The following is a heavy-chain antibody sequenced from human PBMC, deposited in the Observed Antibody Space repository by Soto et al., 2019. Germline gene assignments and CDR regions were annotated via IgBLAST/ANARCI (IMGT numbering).Heavy chain of an antibody. V-gene: IGHV3-23*01. Sequence: PGGSLRLSCAASGFTFSSYTMNWVRQAPGKGLEWVSAIIGSDFSTHYAASVRGRFTISRDNSKNMLFLQMDSLRAEDTATYYCAKDRQPDGIWTFDSWGQGTLVTVSS. D-gene: IGHD3-9*01. J-gene: IGHJ4*02. CDR1: GFTFSSYT. CDR2: IIGSDFST. CDR3: AKDRQPDGIWTFDS.